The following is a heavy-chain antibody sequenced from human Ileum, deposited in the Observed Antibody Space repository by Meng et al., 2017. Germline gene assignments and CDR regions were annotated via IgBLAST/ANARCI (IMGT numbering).Heavy chain of an antibody. J-gene: IGHJ4*02. CDR1: GFTLSSYW. Sequence: GESLKISCAASGFTLSSYWMHWVRQDPGKGLVWVSRINSDGSTTNYADSVKGRFTIPRDNAKNTLYLQMNSLRVEDTAVYYCARVIVGTTGKFDFWGQGTLVTVSS. CDR2: INSDGSTT. CDR3: ARVIVGTTGKFDF. D-gene: IGHD1-26*01. V-gene: IGHV3-74*01.